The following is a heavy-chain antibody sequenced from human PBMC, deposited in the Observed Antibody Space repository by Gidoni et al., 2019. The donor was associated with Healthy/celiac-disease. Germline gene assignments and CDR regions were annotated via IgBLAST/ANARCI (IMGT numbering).Heavy chain of an antibody. CDR2: IVVGNGHT. J-gene: IGHJ4*02. D-gene: IGHD4-4*01. CDR3: APVDYSDNPPADY. CDR1: GFAFRDSA. Sequence: HMPLVQSGPEVKAPGTSVKVSCQASGFAFRDSAVQWVRRARGQRLEWIGWIVVGNGHTVSSQKFQERVTITRDMSKRTVYMQLSSLRPEDTAIYYCAPVDYSDNPPADYWGQGTLVTVSS. V-gene: IGHV1-58*01.